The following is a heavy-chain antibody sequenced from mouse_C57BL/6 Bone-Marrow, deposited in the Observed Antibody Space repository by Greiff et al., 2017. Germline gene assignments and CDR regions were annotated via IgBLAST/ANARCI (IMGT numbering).Heavy chain of an antibody. V-gene: IGHV1-77*01. CDR1: GYTFTDYY. Sequence: LVESGAELVKPGASVKISCKASGYTFTDYYLNWVKQRPGQGLEWIGKIGPGSGSTYYNEKFKGKATLTADKSSSTAYMQLSSLTSEDSAVYFCASPHYYGSSNYFDYWGQGTTLTVSS. CDR3: ASPHYYGSSNYFDY. D-gene: IGHD1-1*01. CDR2: IGPGSGST. J-gene: IGHJ2*01.